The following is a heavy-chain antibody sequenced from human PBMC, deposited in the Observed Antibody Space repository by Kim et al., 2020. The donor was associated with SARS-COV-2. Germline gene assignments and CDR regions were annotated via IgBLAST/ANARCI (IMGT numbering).Heavy chain of an antibody. J-gene: IGHJ6*02. V-gene: IGHV4-59*01. CDR1: GGSISTYY. D-gene: IGHD3-10*01. Sequence: SETLSLTCTVSGGSISTYYWSWIRQPPGKGLEYIGHISYSGTTDYNPSLKSRVTISVDTSKNQFSLRLSSVTAADTAVYYCARELYYYGSGSYYGMDVWGQGTTVTVSS. CDR3: ARELYYYGSGSYYGMDV. CDR2: ISYSGTT.